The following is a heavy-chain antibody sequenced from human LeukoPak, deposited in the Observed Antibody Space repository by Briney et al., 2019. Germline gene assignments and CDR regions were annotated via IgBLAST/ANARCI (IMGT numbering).Heavy chain of an antibody. CDR2: ISDDGSSH. CDR1: GFTFSSYA. D-gene: IGHD3-10*01. V-gene: IGHV3-30-3*01. Sequence: PGRSLRLSCAASGFTFSSYAMHWIRQAPGKGLEWVAVISDDGSSHSYADSVKGRFTISRDHSKSTLYLQMNSLTGEDTGVYYCARGYASESFYNGPGYWGQGTLVTVSS. J-gene: IGHJ4*02. CDR3: ARGYASESFYNGPGY.